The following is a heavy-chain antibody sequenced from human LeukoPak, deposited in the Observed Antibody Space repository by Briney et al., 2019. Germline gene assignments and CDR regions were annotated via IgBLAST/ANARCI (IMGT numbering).Heavy chain of an antibody. J-gene: IGHJ4*02. CDR1: DGSITSGGYY. V-gene: IGHV4-30-2*01. Sequence: SETLSLTCTVSDGSITSGGYYWSWIRQPPGKGLEWIEYIYHSGSTYYNPSLKSRVTISVDRSKNQFSLKLSSVTAADTAVYYCARDSGSYSVDYWGQGALVTVSS. D-gene: IGHD1-26*01. CDR2: IYHSGST. CDR3: ARDSGSYSVDY.